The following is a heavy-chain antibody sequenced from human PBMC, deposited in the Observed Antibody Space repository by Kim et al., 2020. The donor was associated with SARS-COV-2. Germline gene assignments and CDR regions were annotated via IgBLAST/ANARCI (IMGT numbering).Heavy chain of an antibody. D-gene: IGHD4-17*01. CDR2: IRSKPKNYAT. V-gene: IGHV3-73*01. CDR1: GFIFSGST. J-gene: IGHJ4*02. Sequence: GGSLRLSCAASGFIFSGSTMHWVRQASGKGLEWVGRIRSKPKNYATEYTVSVKGRFTVSRDDSKNTAYLQMNGLKTEDTAVYYCANYTDYFFNSWGQGIL. CDR3: ANYTDYFFNS.